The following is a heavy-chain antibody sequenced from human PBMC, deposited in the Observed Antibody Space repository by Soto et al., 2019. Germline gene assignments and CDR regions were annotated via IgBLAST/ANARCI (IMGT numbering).Heavy chain of an antibody. Sequence: QITLKESGPTLVKPTQTLTLTCTFSGFSLSTSGVGVGWIRQPPGKALEWLALVYWDDDKRYSPSLKTRLTITKDTSKNQVVLTMTNMDPVDTGTYYCTHIPPQAGTDTCFDPWGQGTLVTVSS. D-gene: IGHD6-13*01. V-gene: IGHV2-5*02. CDR3: THIPPQAGTDTCFDP. CDR2: VYWDDDK. J-gene: IGHJ5*02. CDR1: GFSLSTSGVG.